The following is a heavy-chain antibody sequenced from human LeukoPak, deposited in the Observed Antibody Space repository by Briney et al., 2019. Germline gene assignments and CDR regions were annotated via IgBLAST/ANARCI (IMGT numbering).Heavy chain of an antibody. D-gene: IGHD3-16*01. Sequence: ASVRVSCEASGYTFSDYDINWVRQGTGQGLEWMGWMNPNSGNTGFAQKFEGRVTISSENSINTAYMEVRNLTSEDTAVYYCARVLGQRYALYNYYMDVWGKGTTVTVSS. CDR3: ARVLGQRYALYNYYMDV. CDR1: GYTFSDYD. J-gene: IGHJ6*03. CDR2: MNPNSGNT. V-gene: IGHV1-8*01.